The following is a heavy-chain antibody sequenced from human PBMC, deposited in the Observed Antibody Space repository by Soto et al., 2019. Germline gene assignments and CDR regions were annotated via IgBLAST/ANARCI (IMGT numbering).Heavy chain of an antibody. D-gene: IGHD6-6*01. CDR1: GFTFSSYA. CDR3: AREFPIAARPRGH. Sequence: PGGSLRLSCAASGFTFSSYAMHWVRQAPGKGLEWVAVISYDGSNKYYADSVKGRFTISRDNSKNTLYLQMNSLRAEDTAVYYCAREFPIAARPRGHWGKGTLVTVSS. V-gene: IGHV3-30-3*01. J-gene: IGHJ4*02. CDR2: ISYDGSNK.